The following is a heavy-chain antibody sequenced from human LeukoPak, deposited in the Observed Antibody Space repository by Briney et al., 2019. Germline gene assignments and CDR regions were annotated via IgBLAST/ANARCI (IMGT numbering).Heavy chain of an antibody. Sequence: GGSLRLSFVASGFTFSSDSMNWVRQAPGKGMEWDSYIDRTSGYIYYADSVKGRFTISRDNAKNSLYLQMNSLRAEDTAVYYCAKLDCSGGSCHARGEDYWGQGTLVTVSS. CDR2: IDRTSGYI. CDR3: AKLDCSGGSCHARGEDY. J-gene: IGHJ4*02. V-gene: IGHV3-21*01. CDR1: GFTFSSDS. D-gene: IGHD2-15*01.